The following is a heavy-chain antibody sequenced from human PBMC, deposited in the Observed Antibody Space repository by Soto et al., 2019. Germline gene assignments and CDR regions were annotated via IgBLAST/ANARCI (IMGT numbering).Heavy chain of an antibody. J-gene: IGHJ4*02. CDR2: IYYNGNT. CDR1: GDYISSGGSY. Sequence: SETLSLTCIVSGDYISSGGSYWTWIRQHPGKGLEWIGYIYYNGNTYYNPSLKSRITISVDTSNNQFSLKLSSVTAADTAVYYCASFNDRLTPATVLHWGQGTLVT. D-gene: IGHD4-4*01. V-gene: IGHV4-31*03. CDR3: ASFNDRLTPATVLH.